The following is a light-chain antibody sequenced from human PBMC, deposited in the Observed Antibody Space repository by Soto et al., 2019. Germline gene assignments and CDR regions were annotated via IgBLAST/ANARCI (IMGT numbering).Light chain of an antibody. CDR3: GSYTSTIPPYV. J-gene: IGLJ1*01. CDR1: SSDVGLYDY. CDR2: EVT. V-gene: IGLV2-14*01. Sequence: QSALTQPASVSGSPGQSITISCTGTSSDVGLYDYVSWYQHLPGKAPKLIIYEVTYRPSGFSTRFSGSKSGNTASLTISGLQTEDEADYYCGSYTSTIPPYVFGTGTKLTVL.